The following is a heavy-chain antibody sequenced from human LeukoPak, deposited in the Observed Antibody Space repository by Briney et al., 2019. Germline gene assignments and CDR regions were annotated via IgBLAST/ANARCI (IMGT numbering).Heavy chain of an antibody. CDR1: GGSISSSSYY. Sequence: SETLSLTCTVSGGSISSSSYYWGWIRQPPGKGLEWIGSIYYSGSTYYNPSLKSRVTISVGTSKNQFSLKLSSVTAADTAVYYCARRPQTYYDFWSGHRFDYWGQGTLVTVSS. CDR2: IYYSGST. J-gene: IGHJ4*02. D-gene: IGHD3-3*01. CDR3: ARRPQTYYDFWSGHRFDY. V-gene: IGHV4-39*01.